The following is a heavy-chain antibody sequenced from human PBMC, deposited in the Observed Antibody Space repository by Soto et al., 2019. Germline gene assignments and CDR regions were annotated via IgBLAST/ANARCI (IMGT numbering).Heavy chain of an antibody. CDR1: GFTFSSSA. CDR3: AKGKATVGGREAFEI. Sequence: GGSLRLSCAASGFTFSSSAMSWVRQAPGKGLEWVSAISGGGGSTYYADSVKGRFTISRDNSKNTLYLQMNFLRAEDTAVYYCAKGKATVGGREAFEIWGQGTMVTV. CDR2: ISGGGGST. J-gene: IGHJ3*02. V-gene: IGHV3-23*01. D-gene: IGHD6-19*01.